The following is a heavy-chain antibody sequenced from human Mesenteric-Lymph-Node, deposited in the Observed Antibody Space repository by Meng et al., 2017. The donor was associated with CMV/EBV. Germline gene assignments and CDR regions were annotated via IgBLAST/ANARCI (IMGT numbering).Heavy chain of an antibody. CDR2: INHSGST. D-gene: IGHD3-10*01. CDR3: ASYYGSGSYYNGAGFFDY. Sequence: SETLSLTCAVYGGSFSGYYWSWIRQPPGKGLEWIGEINHSGSTNYNPSLKSRVTISVDTSKNQFSLKLGSVTVADTAVYYCASYYGSGSYYNGAGFFDYWGQGTLVTVSS. V-gene: IGHV4-34*01. J-gene: IGHJ4*02. CDR1: GGSFSGYY.